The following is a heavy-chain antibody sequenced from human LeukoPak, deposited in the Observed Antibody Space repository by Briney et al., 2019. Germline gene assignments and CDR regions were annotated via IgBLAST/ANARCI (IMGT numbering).Heavy chain of an antibody. CDR2: ISAYNGNT. CDR1: GYTFTSYG. D-gene: IGHD6-13*01. J-gene: IGHJ4*02. V-gene: IGHV1-18*01. CDR3: ARADSSSWYAAPPGY. Sequence: GASVKVSCKASGYTFTSYGISWVRQAPGQGLEWMGWISAYNGNTNYAQKLQGRVTMTTDTSTSTAYMELRSLRSDDTAVYYCARADSSSWYAAPPGYWGQGTLVTVSS.